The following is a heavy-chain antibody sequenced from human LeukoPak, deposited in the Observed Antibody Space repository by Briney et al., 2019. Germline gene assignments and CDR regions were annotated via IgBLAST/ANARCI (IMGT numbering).Heavy chain of an antibody. Sequence: GGSLRLSCAASGFTFSNFAIRWAPRAPGRGWEWVSTISGAGGSTYYVDSVKGRFSISRDSSKNTVYLQMNSLRAEDTAVYYCARGFWQPLDYWGQGTLVTVSS. J-gene: IGHJ4*02. CDR1: GFTFSNFA. D-gene: IGHD3-10*01. CDR2: ISGAGGST. V-gene: IGHV3-23*01. CDR3: ARGFWQPLDY.